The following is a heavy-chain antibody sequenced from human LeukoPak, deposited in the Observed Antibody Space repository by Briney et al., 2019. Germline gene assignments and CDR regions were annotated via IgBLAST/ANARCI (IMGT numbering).Heavy chain of an antibody. Sequence: PSETLSLTCTVSGGSISSYFWSWIRQPPGKGLEWIGYIYYSGHTNYNPSLKSRVTMSVDTSKNQFSLKLTSVTAADTAVYYCARGGTRDNWVYYIDYWGQGTLVTVSS. D-gene: IGHD1-1*01. J-gene: IGHJ4*02. CDR2: IYYSGHT. V-gene: IGHV4-59*01. CDR3: ARGGTRDNWVYYIDY. CDR1: GGSISSYF.